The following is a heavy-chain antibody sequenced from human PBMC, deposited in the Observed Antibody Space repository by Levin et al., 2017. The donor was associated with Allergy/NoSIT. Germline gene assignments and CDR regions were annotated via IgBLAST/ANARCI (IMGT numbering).Heavy chain of an antibody. CDR2: ITWNSDSK. CDR1: GFTFDDYA. D-gene: IGHD2-21*01. Sequence: PGGSLRLSCAASGFTFDDYAMHWVRQAPGKGLEWVSGITWNSDSKGYADSVKGRFTISRDNAKNSLYLQMNSLRAEDTALYFCAKAAGGAGEYFQDWGQGTLVTVSS. CDR3: AKAAGGAGEYFQD. J-gene: IGHJ1*01. V-gene: IGHV3-9*01.